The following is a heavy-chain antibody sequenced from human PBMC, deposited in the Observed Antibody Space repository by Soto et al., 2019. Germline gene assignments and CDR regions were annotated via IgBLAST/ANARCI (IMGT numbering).Heavy chain of an antibody. J-gene: IGHJ5*02. CDR2: IYYSGST. V-gene: IGHV4-59*01. CDR3: ARSCGGDCYDYNWFDP. D-gene: IGHD2-21*02. Sequence: SETLSLTCTVSGGSISSYYWSWIRQPPGKGLEWIGYIYYSGSTNYNPSLKSRVTISVDTSKNQFSLKLSSVTAADTAVYYCARSCGGDCYDYNWFDPWGQGTLVTVSS. CDR1: GGSISSYY.